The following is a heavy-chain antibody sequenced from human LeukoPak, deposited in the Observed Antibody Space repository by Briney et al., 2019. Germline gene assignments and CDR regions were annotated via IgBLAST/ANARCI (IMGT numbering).Heavy chain of an antibody. CDR3: ARTSKGGNSYGYADY. J-gene: IGHJ4*02. CDR2: IYYSGST. D-gene: IGHD5-18*01. V-gene: IGHV4-31*11. CDR1: GGSISSGGCS. Sequence: SETLSLTCAVSGGSISSGGCSWSRIRQHPGKGLEWIGYIYYSGSTYYNSSLKSRVTISADTSKNQFSLSLSSVTAADTAVYYCARTSKGGNSYGYADYWGQGTLVTVSP.